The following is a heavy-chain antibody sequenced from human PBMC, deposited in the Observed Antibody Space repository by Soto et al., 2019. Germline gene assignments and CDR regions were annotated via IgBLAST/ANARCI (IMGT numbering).Heavy chain of an antibody. Sequence: APVCTMVELGSHWVRQETRKGQQWVAVISYDGSNKYYADSVKGRFITSRDNSKDTLYLQPNSLRAEDTPQYYSAKDRRFNWIYYGLDVWGQ. D-gene: IGHD1-1*01. J-gene: IGHJ6*01. CDR3: AKDRRFNWIYYGLDV. CDR1: VCTMVELG. V-gene: IGHV3-30*18. CDR2: ISYDGSNK.